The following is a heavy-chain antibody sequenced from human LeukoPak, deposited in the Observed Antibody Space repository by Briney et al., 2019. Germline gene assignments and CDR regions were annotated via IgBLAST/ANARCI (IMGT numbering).Heavy chain of an antibody. D-gene: IGHD4-23*01. CDR1: GFTSNSYA. CDR3: AKDLGYSIDY. J-gene: IGHJ4*02. Sequence: PGASLRLPCAAAGFTSNSYAMSWVRQAPGKGLEWVSLIRGSTYYADSVNGRFTISRDNSKNTLYLQMNSLRGEDTALYYCAKDLGYSIDYWGQGTLVTVSS. V-gene: IGHV3-23*01. CDR2: IRGST.